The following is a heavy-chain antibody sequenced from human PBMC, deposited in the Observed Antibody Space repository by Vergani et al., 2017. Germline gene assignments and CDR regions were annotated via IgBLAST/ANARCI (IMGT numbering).Heavy chain of an antibody. J-gene: IGHJ6*02. D-gene: IGHD2-2*01. CDR3: ARDPRLIVPTYGMDV. V-gene: IGHV3-15*01. Sequence: EVQLVESGGGLVKPGGSLRLSCAASGFTFSNAWMSWVRQAPGKGLEWVGRIKSKTDGGTTDYAAPVKGRFTISRDNAKNSLYLQMNSLRAEDTAVYYCARDPRLIVPTYGMDVWGQGTTVTVSS. CDR1: GFTFSNAW. CDR2: IKSKTDGGTT.